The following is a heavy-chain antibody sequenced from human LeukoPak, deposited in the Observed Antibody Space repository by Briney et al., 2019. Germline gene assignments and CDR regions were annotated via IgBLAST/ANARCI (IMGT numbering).Heavy chain of an antibody. CDR1: GYTFTSYG. Sequence: ASVKVSCKASGYTFTSYGISWVRQAPGQGLEWMGWISAYNGNTNYAQKLQGRVTMTTDTSTSTAYMELSSLRSEDTAVYYCARDPVEFVGATTGDWFDPWGQGTLVTVSS. D-gene: IGHD1-26*01. J-gene: IGHJ5*02. CDR2: ISAYNGNT. V-gene: IGHV1-18*01. CDR3: ARDPVEFVGATTGDWFDP.